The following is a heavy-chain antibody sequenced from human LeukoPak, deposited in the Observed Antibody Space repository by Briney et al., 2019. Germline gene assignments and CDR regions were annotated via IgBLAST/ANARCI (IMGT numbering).Heavy chain of an antibody. CDR1: GYTFTSYG. V-gene: IGHV1-18*01. J-gene: IGHJ6*02. Sequence: ASVKVSCKASGYTFTSYGISWVRQAPGQGLEWMGWISAYNGNTNYAQKLQGRVTMTTDTSTSTAYMELRSLRSDDTAVYYCAGSSGYYEDRRPHYYYYGMDVWGQGTTVTVSS. CDR3: AGSSGYYEDRRPHYYYYGMDV. CDR2: ISAYNGNT. D-gene: IGHD3-22*01.